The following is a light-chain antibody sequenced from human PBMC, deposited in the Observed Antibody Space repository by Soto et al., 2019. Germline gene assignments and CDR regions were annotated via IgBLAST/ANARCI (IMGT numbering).Light chain of an antibody. Sequence: DIPMTQAPSTLSASVGDRVTITCRASQSISSWLAWYQQKPGKAPKVLIYDASSLESGVPSRFSGSGSGTEFTLTSSSLQPDDLATYYCQQYTRLWTFGQGTKVEIK. CDR1: QSISSW. V-gene: IGKV1-5*01. CDR2: DAS. J-gene: IGKJ1*01. CDR3: QQYTRLWT.